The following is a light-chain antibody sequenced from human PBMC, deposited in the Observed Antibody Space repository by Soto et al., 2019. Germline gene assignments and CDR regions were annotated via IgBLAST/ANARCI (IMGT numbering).Light chain of an antibody. J-gene: IGLJ2*01. CDR2: EVF. V-gene: IGLV2-8*01. CDR3: SSFADGFNVV. Sequence: QSALTQPPSASGSPGQSVTISCTGTSSDVGGYEYVSWYQQHPGKAPKLLIYEVFKRPSEIPARFSASKSGNTASLIVSGLQPEDEAEYFCSSFADGFNVVFGGGTKLTVL. CDR1: SSDVGGYEY.